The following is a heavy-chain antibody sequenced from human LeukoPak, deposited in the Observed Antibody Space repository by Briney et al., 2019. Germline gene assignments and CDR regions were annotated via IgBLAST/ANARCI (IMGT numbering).Heavy chain of an antibody. CDR2: IIPIFGTA. J-gene: IGHJ4*02. CDR1: GGTFSSYA. Sequence: AASVKVSCKASGGTFSSYAISWVRQPPGQGLECMGGIIPIFGTANYAQKFQGRVTITADESTSTAYMELSSLRSEDTAVYYCARAVVAATRTSQLDYWGQGTLVTVSS. V-gene: IGHV1-69*13. D-gene: IGHD2-15*01. CDR3: ARAVVAATRTSQLDY.